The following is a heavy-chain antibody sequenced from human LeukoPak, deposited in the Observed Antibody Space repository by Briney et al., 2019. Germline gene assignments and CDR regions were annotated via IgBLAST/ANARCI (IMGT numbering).Heavy chain of an antibody. Sequence: GESLKISCKGSGYNFTNYWIGGARPMPGKGLEWMGIIYPCDSDTRYSPSFQGQVTISAAKSINTACLQWSSLKSSDTAMYYCARHINGGATQSPFYIWGQGAMVTVSS. CDR1: GYNFTNYW. J-gene: IGHJ3*02. D-gene: IGHD1-26*01. V-gene: IGHV5-51*01. CDR3: ARHINGGATQSPFYI. CDR2: IYPCDSDT.